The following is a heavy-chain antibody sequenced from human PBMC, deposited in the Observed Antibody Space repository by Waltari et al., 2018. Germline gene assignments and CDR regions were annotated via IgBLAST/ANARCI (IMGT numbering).Heavy chain of an antibody. D-gene: IGHD1-26*01. Sequence: EVQQLESGGGLVQPGGSLRLSCAASGFTVSSYAMSWVRQAPGKGREWLQLLYSGRSTYDADSVKGRFTISRDNATTSLYLQMNSLGAEDTAVYYCARGKSRESNYRWGCFAPWGQGTLVTVPS. CDR3: ARGKSRESNYRWGCFAP. V-gene: IGHV3-23*03. CDR1: GFTVSSYA. J-gene: IGHJ5*02. CDR2: LYSGRST.